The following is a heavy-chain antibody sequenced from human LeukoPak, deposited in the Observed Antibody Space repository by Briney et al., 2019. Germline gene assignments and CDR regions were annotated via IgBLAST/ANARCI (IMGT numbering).Heavy chain of an antibody. CDR3: VRLTDDSTYY. Sequence: SETLSLTCAVSGYSISRGYDWGWIRQPPGKGLEGIGSIYHSGSTYYNPSLKSRVTISVDPPKNQFSLKLSSVTPADTAVYYCVRLTDDSTYYWGQGSLVTASS. J-gene: IGHJ4*02. CDR1: GYSISRGYD. V-gene: IGHV4-38-2*01. D-gene: IGHD3-22*01. CDR2: IYHSGST.